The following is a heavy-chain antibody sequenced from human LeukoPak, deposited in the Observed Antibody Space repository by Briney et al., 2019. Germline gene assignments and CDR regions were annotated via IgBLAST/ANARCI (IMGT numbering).Heavy chain of an antibody. Sequence: GGSLRLSCAVSGFTVSSNYMSWVRQAPGKGLEWVSVIYSGGSTYYADSVKGRFTISRDNSKNTLYLQMNSLRAEDTAVYYCARDHYDFWSGYSLYGMDVWGQGTTVTVSS. D-gene: IGHD3-3*01. V-gene: IGHV3-66*01. CDR3: ARDHYDFWSGYSLYGMDV. CDR1: GFTVSSNY. CDR2: IYSGGST. J-gene: IGHJ6*02.